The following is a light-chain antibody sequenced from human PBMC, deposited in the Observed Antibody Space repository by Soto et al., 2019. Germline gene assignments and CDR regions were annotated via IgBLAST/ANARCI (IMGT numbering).Light chain of an antibody. CDR1: SSDVGSYNL. CDR3: CSYAGSSGLV. V-gene: IGLV2-23*02. Sequence: QSALTQPASVSGSPGQSITISCTGTSSDVGSYNLVSWYQQHPGKAPKLMIYEVSKRPSGVSNRFSGSKSGNTASLTISGLQAEDEADYYCCSYAGSSGLVFATVTKVTV. J-gene: IGLJ1*01. CDR2: EVS.